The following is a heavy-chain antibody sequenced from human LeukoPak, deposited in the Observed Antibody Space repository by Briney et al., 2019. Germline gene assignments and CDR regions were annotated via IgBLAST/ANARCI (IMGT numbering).Heavy chain of an antibody. CDR1: GYTFTSYY. D-gene: IGHD6-19*01. V-gene: IGHV1-46*01. CDR3: AISTGIAVAGVRGGFDP. J-gene: IGHJ5*02. Sequence: ASVKVSCKASGYTFTSYYMHWVRQAPGQGLEWMGIINPSGGSTSYAQKFQGRVTMTRDTSTSTVYMELSSLRSEDTAVYYCAISTGIAVAGVRGGFDPWGQGTLVTASS. CDR2: INPSGGST.